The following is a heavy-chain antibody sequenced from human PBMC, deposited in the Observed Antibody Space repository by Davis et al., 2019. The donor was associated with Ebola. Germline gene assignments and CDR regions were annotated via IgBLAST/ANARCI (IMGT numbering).Heavy chain of an antibody. CDR2: ISYDGKYD. D-gene: IGHD1-14*01. CDR3: AKGFRPFDNHSMDV. Sequence: PGGSLRLSCAASGFTFGSFGMHWVRQAPGKGLEWVALISYDGKYDFYADSVKGRFTISRDNSKKTLYLQMNGLRAEDTAVYYCAKGFRPFDNHSMDVWGQGTSVTVSS. V-gene: IGHV3-30*18. J-gene: IGHJ6*02. CDR1: GFTFGSFG.